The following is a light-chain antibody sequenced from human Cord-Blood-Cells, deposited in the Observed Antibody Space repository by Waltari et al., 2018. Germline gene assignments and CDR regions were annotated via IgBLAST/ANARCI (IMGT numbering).Light chain of an antibody. CDR1: QSISNY. J-gene: IGKJ4*01. CDR2: AAS. V-gene: IGKV1-39*01. Sequence: DIQMTQSPSSLSASVGDRVTITCRASQSISNYLKWYQQKPGKVPKLLIYAASSLQSGVPSRFSGSGSGTDFTLTISSLQPEDFATYYCQQSYSTPLTFGGGTKVEIK. CDR3: QQSYSTPLT.